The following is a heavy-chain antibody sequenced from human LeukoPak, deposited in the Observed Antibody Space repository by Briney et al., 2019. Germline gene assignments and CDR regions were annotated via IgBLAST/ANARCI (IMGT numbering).Heavy chain of an antibody. D-gene: IGHD2-2*03. CDR2: IRYDGSNK. J-gene: IGHJ5*01. Sequence: GGSLRLSCAASGFTFSSYGMHWVRQAPGKGLEWVAFIRYDGSNKYYADSVKGRFTVSRDNSKNTLYLQMNSLRAEDTAVYYCGKGLDILVVPAADPWGQGTPVTVSS. V-gene: IGHV3-30*02. CDR3: GKGLDILVVPAADP. CDR1: GFTFSSYG.